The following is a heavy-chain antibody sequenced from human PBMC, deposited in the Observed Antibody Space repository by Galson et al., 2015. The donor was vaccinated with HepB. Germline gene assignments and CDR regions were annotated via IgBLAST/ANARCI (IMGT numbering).Heavy chain of an antibody. CDR2: IYPGDSDT. J-gene: IGHJ3*02. D-gene: IGHD1-26*01. CDR1: GFSFTSYW. CDR3: ARRIVGATDHDAFDI. V-gene: IGHV5-51*03. Sequence: QSGAEVKKPGESLKISCKGSGFSFTSYWIGWVRQMPGKGLEWMGIIYPGDSDTRYSPSFQGQVTISADKSISTAYLQWGSLKASDTAMYYCARRIVGATDHDAFDIWGQGTMVTVSS.